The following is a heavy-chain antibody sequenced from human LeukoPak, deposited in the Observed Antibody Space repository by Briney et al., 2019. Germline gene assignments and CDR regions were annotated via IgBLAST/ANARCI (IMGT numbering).Heavy chain of an antibody. CDR2: IKQDGSEK. V-gene: IGHV3-7*01. Sequence: GGSLRLSCAASELTFSRYWMTWFRQAPGKGLEWVANIKQDGSEKYYVDSVKGRFTISRDNADRSLYLQMTSLRVEDTAVYFCASRYCTGVNCFAASYMCMDVWGKGTTVTVSS. CDR1: ELTFSRYW. J-gene: IGHJ6*03. D-gene: IGHD2-8*02. CDR3: ASRYCTGVNCFAASYMCMDV.